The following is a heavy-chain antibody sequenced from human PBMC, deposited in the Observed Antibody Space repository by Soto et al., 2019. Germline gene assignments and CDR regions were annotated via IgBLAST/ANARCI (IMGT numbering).Heavy chain of an antibody. J-gene: IGHJ4*02. CDR1: GYTFTSYG. CDR2: ISAYNGNT. Sequence: QVQLVQSGAEVKKPGASVKVSCKASGYTFTSYGISWVRQAPGQGLEWMGWISAYNGNTNYAQKLQGRVTMTTDTSTSTAYMELRSPRSDDTAVYYCARDFSYDYVWGSYRPRGDYWGQGTLVTVSS. V-gene: IGHV1-18*01. D-gene: IGHD3-16*02. CDR3: ARDFSYDYVWGSYRPRGDY.